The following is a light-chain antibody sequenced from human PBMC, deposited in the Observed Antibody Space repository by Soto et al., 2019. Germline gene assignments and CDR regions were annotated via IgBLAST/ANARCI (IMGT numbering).Light chain of an antibody. CDR3: QRFRFAYT. Sequence: DIQMTQSPSTLSASVGDRVTITLGVSQSISSWLAWYQQKPCKAPKLLIYKESSLESGVPSRFSVSGTVTEFTLTISSVQPDECAIYYCQRFRFAYTVDQGTKLEIK. CDR2: KES. CDR1: QSISSW. J-gene: IGKJ2*01. V-gene: IGKV1-5*03.